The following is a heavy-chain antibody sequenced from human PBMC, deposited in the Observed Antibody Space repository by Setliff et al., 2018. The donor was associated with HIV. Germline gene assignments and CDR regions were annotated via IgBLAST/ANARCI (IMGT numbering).Heavy chain of an antibody. V-gene: IGHV3-23*01. D-gene: IGHD2-8*01. J-gene: IGHJ4*02. CDR1: GFTFSSYA. Sequence: GESLRLSCAASGFTFSSYAMSWVRQAPGKGLEWVSAVSGSGGSTYYADSVKGRFTISRDNSKNTLYLQMNSLRAEDMAVYYCAKEGGIVLMVYAEYYFDYWGQGTLVTVSS. CDR3: AKEGGIVLMVYAEYYFDY. CDR2: VSGSGGST.